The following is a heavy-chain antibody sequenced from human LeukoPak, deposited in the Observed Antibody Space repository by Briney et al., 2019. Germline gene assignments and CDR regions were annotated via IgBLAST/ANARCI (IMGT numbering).Heavy chain of an antibody. V-gene: IGHV1-46*01. D-gene: IGHD3-16*01. CDR1: GYTFTSYY. J-gene: IGHJ4*02. CDR2: INLSGGST. CDR3: ARDRSRGVFDY. Sequence: ASVKVSCKASGYTFTSYYMHWVRQAPGQGLEWMGIINLSGGSTSYAQKFQGRVTMTRDTSTSTVYMELSSLRSEDTAVYYCARDRSRGVFDYWGQGTLVTVSS.